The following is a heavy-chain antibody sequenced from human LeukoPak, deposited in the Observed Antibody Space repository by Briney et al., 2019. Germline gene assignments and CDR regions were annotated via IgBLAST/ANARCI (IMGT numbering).Heavy chain of an antibody. V-gene: IGHV4-59*01. CDR3: ARDRHGSKNFYY. CDR1: GGSISSYY. D-gene: IGHD3-10*01. CDR2: IYYSGST. J-gene: IGHJ4*02. Sequence: PSETLSLTCSVSGGSISSYYWTWIRQPPGKGLEWIGYIYYSGSTNYNPSLKSRVTISVDTSKNQFSLKLSSVTAADTAVYYCARDRHGSKNFYYWGQGTLVTVSS.